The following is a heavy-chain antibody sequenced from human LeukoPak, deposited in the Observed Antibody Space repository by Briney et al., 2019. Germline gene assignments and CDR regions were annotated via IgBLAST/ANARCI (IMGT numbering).Heavy chain of an antibody. CDR1: GFTFSNAW. CDR3: AKDSALSGTYRHCFDP. D-gene: IGHD1-26*01. V-gene: IGHV3-23*01. CDR2: ISGSGGNV. Sequence: TGGSLRLSCAASGFTFSNAWMSWVRQAPGKGLEWVSSISGSGGNVYYAGSVRGRFTISRDNSKNTVYLQMNSLRAEDTAAYYCAKDSALSGTYRHCFDPWGQGTLVTVSS. J-gene: IGHJ5*02.